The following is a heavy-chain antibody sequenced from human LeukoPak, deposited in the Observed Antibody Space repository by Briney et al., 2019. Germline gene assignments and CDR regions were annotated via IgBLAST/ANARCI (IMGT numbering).Heavy chain of an antibody. D-gene: IGHD6-19*01. Sequence: GGSLRLSCAASGFTFSSYWMSWVRQAPGKGLEWVANIKQDGSEKYYVDSVKGRFTISRDNAKNSLYLQMNSLRAEDTAVYYCARDSQWLVRDIPYYFDYWGQGTLVTVSS. V-gene: IGHV3-7*01. CDR2: IKQDGSEK. J-gene: IGHJ4*02. CDR3: ARDSQWLVRDIPYYFDY. CDR1: GFTFSSYW.